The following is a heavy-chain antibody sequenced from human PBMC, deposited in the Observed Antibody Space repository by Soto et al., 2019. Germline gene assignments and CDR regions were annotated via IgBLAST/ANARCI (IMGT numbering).Heavy chain of an antibody. J-gene: IGHJ6*03. CDR2: ISAYNGNT. D-gene: IGHD3-3*01. CDR1: GYTFTSYG. CDR3: ARVRERITIFGVVIPSYYYYYMDV. V-gene: IGHV1-18*01. Sequence: ASVKVSCKASGYTFTSYGISWVRQAPGQGLEWMGWISAYNGNTNYAQKLQGRVTMTTDTSTSTAYMELRSLRSDDTAVYYCARVRERITIFGVVIPSYYYYYMDVWGKGTTVTV.